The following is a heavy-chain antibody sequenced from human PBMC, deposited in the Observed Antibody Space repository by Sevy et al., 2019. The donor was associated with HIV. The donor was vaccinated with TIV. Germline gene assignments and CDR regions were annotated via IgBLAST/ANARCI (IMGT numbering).Heavy chain of an antibody. J-gene: IGHJ4*02. CDR3: ARHDCSGGSCFPPSFDY. D-gene: IGHD2-15*01. CDR2: NYSTRNI. CDR1: SVSISDYY. V-gene: IGHV4-59*13. Sequence: SETLSLTCTVSSVSISDYYWSWIRQPPGRGLEWIGYNYSTRNIHYSPSLKSRVTISVDTSKNQFSLKLNSVTAAGTAVYYCARHDCSGGSCFPPSFDYWGQRTLVTVSS.